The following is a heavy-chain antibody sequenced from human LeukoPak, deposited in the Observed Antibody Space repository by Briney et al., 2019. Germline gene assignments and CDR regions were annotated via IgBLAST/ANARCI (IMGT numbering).Heavy chain of an antibody. J-gene: IGHJ6*03. Sequence: ASVKVSCKVSGYTLTELSMHWVRQAPGKGFEWMGRFDPADGETIYAQKFQGRVTMTADTSTDTVFMGLGSLRSEDTAVYYCARESRYYDSSGYPTYYYYYMDVWGKGTTVTVSS. CDR2: FDPADGET. CDR1: GYTLTELS. CDR3: ARESRYYDSSGYPTYYYYYMDV. V-gene: IGHV1-24*01. D-gene: IGHD3-22*01.